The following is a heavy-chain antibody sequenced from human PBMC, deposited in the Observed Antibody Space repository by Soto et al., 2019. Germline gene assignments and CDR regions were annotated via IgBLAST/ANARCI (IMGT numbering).Heavy chain of an antibody. CDR1: GFTFSSYA. D-gene: IGHD1-20*01. V-gene: IGHV3-23*01. J-gene: IGHJ4*02. Sequence: GGSLRLSCAASGFTFSSYAMSWVRQAPGKGLEWVSAISGSGGSTYYADSVKGRFTISRDNSKNTLYLQMNSLRAEDTAVYYGARSRITYRGLFDYWGQGNLVTVSS. CDR3: ARSRITYRGLFDY. CDR2: ISGSGGST.